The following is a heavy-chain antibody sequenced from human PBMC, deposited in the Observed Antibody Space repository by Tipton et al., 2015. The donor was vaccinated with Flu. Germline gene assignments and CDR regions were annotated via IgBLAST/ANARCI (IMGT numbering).Heavy chain of an antibody. D-gene: IGHD1-26*01. CDR3: ANSGSYYATEYFQH. Sequence: SLRLSCAASGVTFSSYAMSWVRQAPGKGLEWVSAISGSGGSTYYADSVKGRFTISRDNSKNTLYLQMNSLRAEDTAVYYCANSGSYYATEYFQHWGQGTLVTVSS. CDR2: ISGSGGST. J-gene: IGHJ1*01. V-gene: IGHV3-23*01. CDR1: GVTFSSYA.